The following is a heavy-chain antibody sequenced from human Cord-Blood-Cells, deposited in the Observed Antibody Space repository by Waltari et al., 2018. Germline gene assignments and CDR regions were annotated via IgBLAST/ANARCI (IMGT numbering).Heavy chain of an antibody. Sequence: QVQLVQSGAEVKKPVASVKVSCKASGYTFTGYYMHWVRQAPGQGLEWMGWINPNSGGTNYAQKFQGWVTMTRDTSISTAYMELSRLRSDDTAVYYCARDPSIAVAGTGYFDYWGQGTLVTVSS. V-gene: IGHV1-2*04. J-gene: IGHJ4*02. CDR1: GYTFTGYY. CDR3: ARDPSIAVAGTGYFDY. D-gene: IGHD6-19*01. CDR2: INPNSGGT.